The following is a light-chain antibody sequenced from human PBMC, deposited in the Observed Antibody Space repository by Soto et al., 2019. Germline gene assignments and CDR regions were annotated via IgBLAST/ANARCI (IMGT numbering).Light chain of an antibody. CDR1: QSISSW. J-gene: IGKJ1*01. CDR2: KAS. Sequence: DIQMTQCPSTLSASVGDRVTITCRASQSISSWLAWYQQKPGKAPKLLIYKASSLESGVPSRFSGSGSGTEFTLTISSLQPDDFATYYCQQYSKYWTFGPGTKVDIK. CDR3: QQYSKYWT. V-gene: IGKV1-5*03.